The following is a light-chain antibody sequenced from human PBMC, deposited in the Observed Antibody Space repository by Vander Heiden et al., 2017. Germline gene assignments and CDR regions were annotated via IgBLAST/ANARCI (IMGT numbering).Light chain of an antibody. Sequence: SVLTPPPSASGSPGPSVTIPCSGSSSNIGSKSVNWYQQVPGTAPKLLIYSSDQRPSGVPDRFSGSKSGTSASLAISGLQAEDEADYHCAAWDDSLNDVVFGGGTKLTVL. V-gene: IGLV1-44*01. CDR3: AAWDDSLNDVV. CDR2: SSD. CDR1: SSNIGSKS. J-gene: IGLJ3*02.